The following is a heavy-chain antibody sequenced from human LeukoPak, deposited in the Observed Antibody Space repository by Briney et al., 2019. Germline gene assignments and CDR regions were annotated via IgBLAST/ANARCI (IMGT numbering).Heavy chain of an antibody. V-gene: IGHV1-2*04. D-gene: IGHD5-18*01. J-gene: IGHJ4*02. CDR2: INPNSGGT. CDR3: ARGDRYSYGPGD. Sequence: ASVNVSCKASGYTFTGYYMHWVRQAPGQGLEWMGRINPNSGGTNYAQKFQGWVTMTRDTSISTAYMELSRLRSDDTAVYYCARGDRYSYGPGDWGQGTLVTVSS. CDR1: GYTFTGYY.